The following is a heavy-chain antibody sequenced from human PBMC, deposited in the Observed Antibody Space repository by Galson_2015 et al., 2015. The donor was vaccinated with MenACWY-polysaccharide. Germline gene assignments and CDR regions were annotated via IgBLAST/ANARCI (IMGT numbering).Heavy chain of an antibody. CDR3: ARRYRYATSDYYPAFDM. Sequence: ETLSLTCAVSGGSISSNHWWSWVRQPPGKGLEWIGEIYHTGTTNYNPSLESRLTIPVDKSQSQFSLKLSSVTAADTAVYYCARRYRYATSDYYPAFDMWGQGTMVTVSS. D-gene: IGHD2-2*01. CDR1: GGSISSNHW. V-gene: IGHV4-4*02. J-gene: IGHJ3*02. CDR2: IYHTGTT.